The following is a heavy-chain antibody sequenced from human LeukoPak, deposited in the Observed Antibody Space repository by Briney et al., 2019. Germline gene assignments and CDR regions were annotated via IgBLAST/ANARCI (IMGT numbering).Heavy chain of an antibody. J-gene: IGHJ4*02. CDR3: AKGGFYDSSGYSDY. D-gene: IGHD3-22*01. CDR2: ISCNSGSI. CDR1: GFTFDDYA. V-gene: IGHV3-9*01. Sequence: PGRSLRLSCAASGFTFDDYAMHWVRQAPGKGLEWVSGISCNSGSIGYADSVKGRFTISRDNAKNPLYLQMSSLRAEDTALYYCAKGGFYDSSGYSDYWGQGTLVTVSS.